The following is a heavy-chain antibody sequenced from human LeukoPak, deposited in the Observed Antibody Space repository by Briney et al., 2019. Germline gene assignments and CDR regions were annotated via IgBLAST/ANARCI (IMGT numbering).Heavy chain of an antibody. D-gene: IGHD6-19*01. Sequence: GRSLRLSCAASGFTFDDYAMHWVRQAPGKGLEGVSGISWNSGSIGYADSVKGRFTISRDNAKNSLYLQMNSLRAEDTVLYYCAKDRGSGWYGAFDIWGQGTMVTVSS. CDR1: GFTFDDYA. J-gene: IGHJ3*02. CDR3: AKDRGSGWYGAFDI. V-gene: IGHV3-9*01. CDR2: ISWNSGSI.